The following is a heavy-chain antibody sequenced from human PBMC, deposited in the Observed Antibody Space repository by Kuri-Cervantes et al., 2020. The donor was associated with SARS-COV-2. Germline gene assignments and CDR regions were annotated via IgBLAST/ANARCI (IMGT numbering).Heavy chain of an antibody. CDR1: GFTFSSYS. V-gene: IGHV3-21*01. CDR2: ISSSSSYI. CDR3: ARGNHWNDAVFDY. D-gene: IGHD1-1*01. J-gene: IGHJ4*02. Sequence: GESLKISCAASGFTFSSYSMNWVRQAPGKGLEWVSSISSSSSYIYYADSVKGRFTISRDNAKNSLYLQMNSLRAEDTAVYYCARGNHWNDAVFDYWGQGTLVTASS.